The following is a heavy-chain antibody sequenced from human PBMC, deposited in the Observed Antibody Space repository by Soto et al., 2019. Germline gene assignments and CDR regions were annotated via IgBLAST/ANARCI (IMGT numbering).Heavy chain of an antibody. CDR1: GFTFSSYA. J-gene: IGHJ5*02. CDR3: AKTHTRPNWFDP. CDR2: ISGSGGST. Sequence: EVQLLESGGGLVQPGGPLRLSCAASGFTFSSYAMSWVRQAPGKGLEWVSAISGSGGSTYYADSVKGRFTISRDNSMNTLYLQMNSLRAEDTAVYYCAKTHTRPNWFDPWGQGTLVTVSS. D-gene: IGHD3-3*01. V-gene: IGHV3-23*01.